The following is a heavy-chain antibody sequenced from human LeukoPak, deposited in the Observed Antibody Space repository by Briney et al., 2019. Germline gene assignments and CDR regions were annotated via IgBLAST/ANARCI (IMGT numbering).Heavy chain of an antibody. CDR2: IYSGGST. Sequence: TGGSLRLSCAASGFTVSSNYMSWVRQAPGKGLEWVSVIYSGGSTYYADSVKGRFTISRDNSKNTLYLQMNSLRAEDTAVYYCARAPDEGDYGNGPPDYWGQGTLVTVSS. CDR1: GFTVSSNY. CDR3: ARAPDEGDYGNGPPDY. J-gene: IGHJ4*02. V-gene: IGHV3-53*01. D-gene: IGHD4-17*01.